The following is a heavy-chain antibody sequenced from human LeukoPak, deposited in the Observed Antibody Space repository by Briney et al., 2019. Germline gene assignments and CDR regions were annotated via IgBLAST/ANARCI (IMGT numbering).Heavy chain of an antibody. D-gene: IGHD6-13*01. J-gene: IGHJ4*02. CDR1: GDPISGYSNXK. CDR2: IYYHGST. Sequence: SETLALTCTVSGDPISGYSNXKWSWIRXXXXXGLEWIGYIYYHGSTNYNPSLKXXVTISVDTSKNQFSLKLSSVTAADTAVYYCAREYSGFDYWGQGTLVTVSS. CDR3: AREYSGFDY. V-gene: IGHV4-59*01.